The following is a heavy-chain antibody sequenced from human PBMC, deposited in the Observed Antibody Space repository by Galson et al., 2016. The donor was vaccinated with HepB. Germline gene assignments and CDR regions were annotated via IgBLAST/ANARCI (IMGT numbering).Heavy chain of an antibody. CDR2: SYGDGRT. J-gene: IGHJ6*02. Sequence: SLRLSCAAYGLLVSNDYMSWVRQAPGKGLKWVSVSYGDGRTYYAESVKGRFTTSRDTSKNTVFLQMNSLRGEDTAVYYCARDPGFGNGMDVWGQGTTVTVS. CDR1: GLLVSNDY. V-gene: IGHV3-53*01. CDR3: ARDPGFGNGMDV. D-gene: IGHD3-10*01.